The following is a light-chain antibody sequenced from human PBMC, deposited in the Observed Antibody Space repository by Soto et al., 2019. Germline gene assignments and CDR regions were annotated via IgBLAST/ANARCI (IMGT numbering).Light chain of an antibody. CDR3: MQALQTPRT. J-gene: IGKJ1*01. CDR1: QSLLHSNGYNY. V-gene: IGKV2-28*01. CDR2: LGS. Sequence: DLVMTPSPLSLPVTPGEPASISCRSSQSLLHSNGYNYLDWYLQKPGQSPQLLIYLGSNRASGVPDRFSGRGSGEDFTLKISREEAEDVGVYYCMQALQTPRTFGQGNKVEIK.